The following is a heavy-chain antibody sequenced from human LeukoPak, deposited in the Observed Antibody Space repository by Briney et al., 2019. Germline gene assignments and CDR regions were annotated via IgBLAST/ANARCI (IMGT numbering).Heavy chain of an antibody. D-gene: IGHD4-17*01. CDR1: GFTFSNFA. CDR3: AKGSSSRFYYYMAV. J-gene: IGHJ6*03. Sequence: GGSLRLSCEASGFTFSNFAMTWVRQAPGKVLEQVSGISGSAGSTNYADSVKGRFTISRDNSKNTLYLQMNNLRVGDTAVYYCAKGSSSRFYYYMAVWGKGTTVTVSS. CDR2: ISGSAGST. V-gene: IGHV3-23*01.